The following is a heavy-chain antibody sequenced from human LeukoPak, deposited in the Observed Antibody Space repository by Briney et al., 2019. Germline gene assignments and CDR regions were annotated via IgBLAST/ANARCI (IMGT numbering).Heavy chain of an antibody. CDR3: ARGNYGDPVDY. J-gene: IGHJ4*02. D-gene: IGHD4-17*01. Sequence: GGTLRLSCAASGFTFSSHGMNWVRQAPGKGLEWVSGIIPSGHTTYYADSVRGRFTISRDNSRNTLYLQMGSLRAEDMAVYYCARGNYGDPVDYWGQGTLVTVSS. CDR1: GFTFSSHG. CDR2: IIPSGHTT. V-gene: IGHV3-23*01.